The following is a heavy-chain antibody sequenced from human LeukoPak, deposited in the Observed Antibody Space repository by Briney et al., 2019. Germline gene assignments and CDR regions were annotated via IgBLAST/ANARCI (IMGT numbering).Heavy chain of an antibody. V-gene: IGHV3-23*01. CDR3: AKDDGGSLPTAFAI. CDR1: GFTFSSYV. CDR2: ISSSGGST. J-gene: IGHJ3*02. Sequence: GGSLRLSCAASGFTFSSYVMSWVRQAPGKGLEWVSAISSSGGSTYYADSVKGRFTISRDSSKNTLYLQMNSLRAEDTALYYCAKDDGGSLPTAFAIWGQGTMVTVSS. D-gene: IGHD2-15*01.